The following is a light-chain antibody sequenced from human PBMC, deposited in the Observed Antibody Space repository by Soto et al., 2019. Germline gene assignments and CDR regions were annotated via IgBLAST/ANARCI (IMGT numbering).Light chain of an antibody. Sequence: AIQLTQSPSSLPASVGDRVTITCRATQDINTALAWYQQTPGKPPRVLIFDASTLESGVPSRFSGSGSGTDFTLTISSLQPDYFGTFYCQQFDTYPLTFGGGTKVDIK. CDR3: QQFDTYPLT. V-gene: IGKV1-13*02. CDR1: QDINTA. J-gene: IGKJ4*01. CDR2: DAS.